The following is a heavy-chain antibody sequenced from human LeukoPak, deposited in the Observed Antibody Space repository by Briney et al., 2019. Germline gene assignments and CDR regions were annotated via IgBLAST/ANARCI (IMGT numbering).Heavy chain of an antibody. V-gene: IGHV3-53*01. J-gene: IGHJ4*02. Sequence: GGSLRLSCTASGFTFSSYGMTWVRQAPGKGLEWVSVIYSGGSTYYADSVKGRFTISRDNSKNTLYLQMNSLRAEDTAVYYCARARSYGERIDYWGQGTLVTVSS. CDR1: GFTFSSYG. D-gene: IGHD4-17*01. CDR3: ARARSYGERIDY. CDR2: IYSGGST.